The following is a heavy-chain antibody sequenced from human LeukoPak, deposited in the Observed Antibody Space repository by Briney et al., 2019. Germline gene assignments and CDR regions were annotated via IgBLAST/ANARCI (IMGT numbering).Heavy chain of an antibody. J-gene: IGHJ4*02. V-gene: IGHV3-23*01. D-gene: IGHD2-21*01. CDR2: ISVGGGDT. CDR1: GFTFSSYA. CDR3: AKLNLGEMAYFDS. Sequence: GGSLRLSCEASGFTFSSYAMGWVRQAPGKGLEWVSSISVGGGDTFTADSVKGRFTITRENSKNTLYLQMMGLRVEDTAIYYCAKLNLGEMAYFDSWGQGILVTVSS.